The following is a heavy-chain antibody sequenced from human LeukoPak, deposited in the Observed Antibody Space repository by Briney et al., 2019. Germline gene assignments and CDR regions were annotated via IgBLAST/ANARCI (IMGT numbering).Heavy chain of an antibody. CDR2: INHSGST. J-gene: IGHJ6*03. V-gene: IGHV4-34*01. CDR3: AREIEDYYYYMDV. Sequence: SETLSLTCAVYGGSFSGYYWSWIRQPPGKGLEWIGEINHSGSTNYNPSLKSRVTISVDTSKNQFSLKLSSVTAADTAVYYCAREIEDYYYYMDVWGKGTTVTVSS. CDR1: GGSFSGYY.